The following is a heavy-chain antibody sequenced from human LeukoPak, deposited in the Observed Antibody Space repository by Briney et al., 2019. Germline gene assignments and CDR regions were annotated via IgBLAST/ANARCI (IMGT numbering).Heavy chain of an antibody. CDR3: ARDPYCSSSSCYTNWFDP. J-gene: IGHJ5*02. CDR1: GGSISSYY. V-gene: IGHV4-4*07. CDR2: NYTSGST. D-gene: IGHD2-2*02. Sequence: SETLSLTCTVSGGSISSYYWSWIRQPAGKGLEWIGRNYTSGSTNYNPSLKSRVTMSVDTSKNQFSLKLSSVTAADTAVYYCARDPYCSSSSCYTNWFDPWGQGTLVTVSS.